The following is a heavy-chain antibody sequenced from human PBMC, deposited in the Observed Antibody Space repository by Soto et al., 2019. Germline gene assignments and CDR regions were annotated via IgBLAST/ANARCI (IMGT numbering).Heavy chain of an antibody. CDR3: ARHNHYYYYYIDV. CDR1: GGSISSXXXX. V-gene: IGHV4-39*01. D-gene: IGHD3-10*01. J-gene: IGHJ6*03. Sequence: QLQLQGXXPGLLRPSETLSLTCTVAGGSISSXXXXXXCLRQAPGKGLEWIGSVSYTGSTYYNPSLXXXXXXXXXXXXXXXXXXXXXXTAADTAVYYCARHNHYYYYYIDVWGTGTTVAVSS. CDR2: VSYTGST.